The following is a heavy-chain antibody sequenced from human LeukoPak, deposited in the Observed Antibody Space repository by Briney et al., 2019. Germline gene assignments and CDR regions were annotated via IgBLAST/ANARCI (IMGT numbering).Heavy chain of an antibody. D-gene: IGHD3-16*01. CDR2: IYYSGST. V-gene: IGHV4-59*01. J-gene: IGHJ3*02. Sequence: SETLSLTCAVYGGSFSGYYWSWIRQPPGKGLEWIGYIYYSGSTNYNPSLKSRVTISVDTSKNQFSLKLSSVTAADTAVYYCARRPSRGGAFDIWGQGTMVTVSS. CDR1: GGSFSGYY. CDR3: ARRPSRGGAFDI.